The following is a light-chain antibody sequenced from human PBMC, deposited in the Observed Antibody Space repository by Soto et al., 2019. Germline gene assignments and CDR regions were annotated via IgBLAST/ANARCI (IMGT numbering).Light chain of an antibody. CDR3: QQRSNWPLT. CDR1: QSVSSY. J-gene: IGKJ4*01. CDR2: DAS. Sequence: EIVLTQSPATLSLSPGERATLSCRASQSVSSYLAWYQQKPGQAPRLLIYDASNRATGIPARFSGSGSGTDFTLTISSLEPEDFAVYYCQQRSNWPLTCGGGTKLDIK. V-gene: IGKV3-11*01.